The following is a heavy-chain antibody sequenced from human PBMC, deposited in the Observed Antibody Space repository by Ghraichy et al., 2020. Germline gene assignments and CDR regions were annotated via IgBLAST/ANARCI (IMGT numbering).Heavy chain of an antibody. CDR2: ISNDGSDK. V-gene: IGHV3-30*18. D-gene: IGHD6-19*01. CDR1: GFTFSSYG. J-gene: IGHJ6*02. CDR3: AKDRRAVAEYYAMDV. Sequence: GESLNISCAASGFTFSSYGMHWVRQAPGKGLEWVAVISNDGSDKYYADSVKGRFTISRDNSKNTLYLQVNSLRSEDTTVYYCAKDRRAVAEYYAMDVWGQGTTVTVSS.